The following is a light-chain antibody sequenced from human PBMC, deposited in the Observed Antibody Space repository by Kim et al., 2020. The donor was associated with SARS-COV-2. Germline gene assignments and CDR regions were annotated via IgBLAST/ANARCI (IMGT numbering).Light chain of an antibody. CDR3: QQYNRWPYT. J-gene: IGKJ2*01. V-gene: IGKV3-15*01. CDR1: QRVTTS. Sequence: SVSRGDRATLLCRASQRVTTSVAGYQQKPGRAPRLLICGASPRAAGVPARFSGSGSGTDFSLTIGGLQSEDFAVYFCQQYNRWPYTFGQGTKLEI. CDR2: GAS.